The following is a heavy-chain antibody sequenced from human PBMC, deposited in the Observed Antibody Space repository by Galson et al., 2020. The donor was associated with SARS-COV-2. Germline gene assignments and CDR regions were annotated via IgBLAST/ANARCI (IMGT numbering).Heavy chain of an antibody. Sequence: GEYLKISCQASGFTFSSYAMHWVRQAPGKGLAWVAVISYDGSNKYYADSVKGRFTISRDNSKNTLYLQMNSLRAEDTAVYYCARPYSGSYYGYFDYWGQGTLVTVSS. CDR3: ARPYSGSYYGYFDY. V-gene: IGHV3-30-3*01. CDR1: GFTFSSYA. D-gene: IGHD1-26*01. CDR2: ISYDGSNK. J-gene: IGHJ4*02.